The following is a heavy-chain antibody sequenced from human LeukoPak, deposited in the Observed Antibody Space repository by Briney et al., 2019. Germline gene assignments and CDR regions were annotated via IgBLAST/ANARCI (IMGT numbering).Heavy chain of an antibody. J-gene: IGHJ5*02. CDR2: IHYSGRT. CDR3: ARGGFLDPFDP. CDR1: GGAISGYH. D-gene: IGHD1-1*01. Sequence: SETLSLTCTVSGGAISGYHWNWIRQPPGKGLEWIGYIHYSGRTNYSPSLKSRVTISVDTSKNQFSLKLISVTAADTAVYYCARGGFLDPFDPWGQGTLVTVSS. V-gene: IGHV4-59*01.